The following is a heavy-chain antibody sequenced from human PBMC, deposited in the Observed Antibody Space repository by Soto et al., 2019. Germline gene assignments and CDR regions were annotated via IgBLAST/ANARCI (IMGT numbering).Heavy chain of an antibody. V-gene: IGHV3-33*01. Sequence: QVQLVESGGGVVQPGRSLRLSCAAPGFTFSSYGMHWVRQAPGKGLEWVAVIWYDGSNKYYADSVKGRFTISRDNSKNTLYLQMNSLRAEDTAVYYCARDRCSSTSCYVVSRGFSSGWYVFDYWGQGTLVTVSS. CDR1: GFTFSSYG. CDR3: ARDRCSSTSCYVVSRGFSSGWYVFDY. D-gene: IGHD2-2*01. J-gene: IGHJ4*02. CDR2: IWYDGSNK.